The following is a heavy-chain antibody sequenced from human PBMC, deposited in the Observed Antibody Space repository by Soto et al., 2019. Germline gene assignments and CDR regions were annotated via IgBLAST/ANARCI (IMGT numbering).Heavy chain of an antibody. Sequence: SVKVSCKASGGTFSSYAISWVRQAPGQGLEWMGGIIPIFGTANYAQKFQGRVTITADESTSTAYMELSSLRSEDTAVYYCARGRMVRGVMQYYYYYGMDVWGQGTTVTVSS. V-gene: IGHV1-69*13. CDR1: GGTFSSYA. D-gene: IGHD3-10*01. J-gene: IGHJ6*02. CDR3: ARGRMVRGVMQYYYYYGMDV. CDR2: IIPIFGTA.